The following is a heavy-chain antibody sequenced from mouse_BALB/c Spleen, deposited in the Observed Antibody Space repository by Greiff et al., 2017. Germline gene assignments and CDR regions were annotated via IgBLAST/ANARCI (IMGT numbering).Heavy chain of an antibody. J-gene: IGHJ3*01. CDR1: GFTFSSFG. CDR3: ARRNPLAY. Sequence: EVHLVESGGGLVQPGGSRKLSCAASGFTFSSFGMHWVRQAPEKGLEWVAYISSGSSTIYYADTVKGRFTISRDNPKNTLFLQMTSLRSEDTAMYYCARRNPLAYWGQGTLVTVSA. V-gene: IGHV5-17*02. CDR2: ISSGSSTI.